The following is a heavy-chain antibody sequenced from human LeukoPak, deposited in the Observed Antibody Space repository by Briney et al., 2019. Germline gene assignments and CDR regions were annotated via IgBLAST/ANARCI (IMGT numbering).Heavy chain of an antibody. V-gene: IGHV3-21*01. CDR3: ASSSWYGSY. CDR1: GGSFSGYY. J-gene: IGHJ4*02. D-gene: IGHD6-13*01. Sequence: ETLSLTCAVYGGSFSGYYWSWIRQPPGKGLEWVSSISSSSSYIYYADSVKGRFTISRDNAKNSLYLQMNSLRAEDTAVYYCASSSWYGSYWGQGTLVTVSS. CDR2: ISSSSSYI.